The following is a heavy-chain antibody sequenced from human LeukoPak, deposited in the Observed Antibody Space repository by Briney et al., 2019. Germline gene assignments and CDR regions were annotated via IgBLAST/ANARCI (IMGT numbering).Heavy chain of an antibody. D-gene: IGHD2-2*02. Sequence: GGSLRLSCAASGFTVSSNYMSWVRQAPGKGLEWVSAISGSGGSTYYADSVKGRFTISRDNSKNTLYLQMNSLRAEDTAVYYCAKDPCSSTSCYMGSDYWGQGTLVTVSS. J-gene: IGHJ4*02. CDR3: AKDPCSSTSCYMGSDY. CDR1: GFTVSSNY. V-gene: IGHV3-23*01. CDR2: ISGSGGST.